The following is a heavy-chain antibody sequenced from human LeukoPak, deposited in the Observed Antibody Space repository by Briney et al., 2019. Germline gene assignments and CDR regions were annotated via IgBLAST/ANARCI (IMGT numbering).Heavy chain of an antibody. CDR2: INPSGGSI. D-gene: IGHD3-22*01. J-gene: IGHJ5*02. V-gene: IGHV1-46*01. CDR3: ARGPPGRVYDSTKRGLFDP. CDR1: GYSFTSYY. Sequence: ASVKVSCKASGYSFTSYYIHWVRQAPGQGLEWIGIINPSGGSINYAQKFQGRVTMTRDTSTSTVYMELSSLRPEDTAVFYCARGPPGRVYDSTKRGLFDPWGQGTLVTVSS.